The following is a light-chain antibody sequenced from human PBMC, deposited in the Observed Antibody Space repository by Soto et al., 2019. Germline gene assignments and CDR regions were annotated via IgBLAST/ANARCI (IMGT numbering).Light chain of an antibody. Sequence: EIVFTQSPATLSLSPGERYTLSCMASQSVSSYLAWYQQKPGQAPRLLIYDASNRATGIPARFSGSGSGTDFTLTISSLQFEDFAVYYCQQYNNWPRTFGQGTKVDIK. CDR2: DAS. CDR3: QQYNNWPRT. J-gene: IGKJ1*01. CDR1: QSVSSY. V-gene: IGKV3-11*01.